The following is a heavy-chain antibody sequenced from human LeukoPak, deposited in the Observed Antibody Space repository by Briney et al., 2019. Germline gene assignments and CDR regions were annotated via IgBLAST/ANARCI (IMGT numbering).Heavy chain of an antibody. CDR3: ARSNAAFDY. V-gene: IGHV3-21*01. CDR2: ISSRSSYI. Sequence: GGSLRLSCAASGFSFSSYSMNWVRQAPGKGLEWVSTISSRSSYIYYADSVKGRFTISRDNAKNSLYLQMNSLRAEDTAVYYCARSNAAFDYWGQGTLVTVSS. CDR1: GFSFSSYS. J-gene: IGHJ4*02. D-gene: IGHD6-13*01.